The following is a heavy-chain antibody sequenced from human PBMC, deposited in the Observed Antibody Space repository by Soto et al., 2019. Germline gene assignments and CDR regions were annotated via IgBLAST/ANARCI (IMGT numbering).Heavy chain of an antibody. V-gene: IGHV3-11*05. CDR1: GFTFSDYY. CDR2: ISSSSSYT. J-gene: IGHJ4*02. D-gene: IGHD3-9*01. Sequence: QVQLVESGGGLVKPGGSLRLSCAASGFTFSDYYMSWIRQAPGKGLEWVSYISSSSSYTNYADSVKGRFTISRDNAKNSLYLQMNSLRAEDTAVYYCAREADILTHAFDYWGQGTLVTVSS. CDR3: AREADILTHAFDY.